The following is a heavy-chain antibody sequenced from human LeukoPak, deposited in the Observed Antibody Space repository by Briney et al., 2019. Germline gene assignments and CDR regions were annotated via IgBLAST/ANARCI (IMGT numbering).Heavy chain of an antibody. Sequence: GGSLRLSCAASGFTFSDYFMSWIRQAPGKGLEWVSHISSSGTIYYADSVKGRATISRDNAKNSLYLQMNSLRAEDTAVYYCARDYGGSSPFDFWGQGTLVTVSS. J-gene: IGHJ4*02. V-gene: IGHV3-11*04. CDR3: ARDYGGSSPFDF. CDR2: ISSSGTI. D-gene: IGHD4-23*01. CDR1: GFTFSDYF.